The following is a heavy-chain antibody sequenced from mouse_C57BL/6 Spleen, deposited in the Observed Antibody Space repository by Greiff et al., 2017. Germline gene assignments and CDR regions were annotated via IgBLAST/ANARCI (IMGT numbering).Heavy chain of an antibody. J-gene: IGHJ3*01. CDR2: IYPGSGNT. D-gene: IGHD2-4*01. V-gene: IGHV1-76*01. CDR1: GYTFTDYY. Sequence: QVQLQESGAELVRPGASVKLSCKASGYTFTDYYINWVKQRPGQGLEWIARIYPGSGNTYYNEKFKGKATLTAEKSSSTAYMQLSSLTSEDSAVYFCAISYYDYAWFAYWGQGTLVTVSA. CDR3: AISYYDYAWFAY.